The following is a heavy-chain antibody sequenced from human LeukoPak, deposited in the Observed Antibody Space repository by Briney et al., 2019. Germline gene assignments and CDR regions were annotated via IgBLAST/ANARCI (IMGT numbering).Heavy chain of an antibody. J-gene: IGHJ6*04. CDR1: GDTFTTYA. D-gene: IGHD3-9*01. CDR3: ARESYDILTGYSDYYGIDV. V-gene: IGHV1-3*01. CDR2: INGGNGNT. Sequence: GASVKVSCKASGDTFTTYAMHWVRQAPGQRLEWMGWINGGNGNTKYSQKFQGRVTITRETAASTAYMELRSLRSEDTAVYYCARESYDILTGYSDYYGIDVWAKGPRSPSPQ.